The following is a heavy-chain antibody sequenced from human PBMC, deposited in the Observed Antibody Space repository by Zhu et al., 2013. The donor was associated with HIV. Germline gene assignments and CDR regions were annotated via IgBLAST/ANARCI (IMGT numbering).Heavy chain of an antibody. CDR2: MKTNSGNT. CDR3: ARGQWELPLLHEY. CDR1: EYTLTSYD. D-gene: IGHD1-26*01. J-gene: IGHJ4*02. Sequence: QVQLVQSGAEVKKPGASVKVSCKASEYTLTSYDIHWVRQVTGQGLEWMGRMKTNSGNTGYAKKFQGRVTFTRNTSIDTAYMELSSLTSEDTAVYYCARGQWELPLLHEYWGQGTLVTVXS. V-gene: IGHV1-8*03.